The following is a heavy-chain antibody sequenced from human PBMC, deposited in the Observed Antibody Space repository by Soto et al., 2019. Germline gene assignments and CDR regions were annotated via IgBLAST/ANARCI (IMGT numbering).Heavy chain of an antibody. D-gene: IGHD3-22*01. CDR1: GGSISSYY. V-gene: IGHV4-59*01. CDR2: IYYSGTP. Sequence: TLSLTCNVSGGSISSYYWSWIRQPPGKGLEWIGYIYYSGTPNYNPSLKSRVAISMDSSKNQFSLKLTSVTAADTAVYYCARETYDSSDLYRRFDYWGQGTLVTVSS. CDR3: ARETYDSSDLYRRFDY. J-gene: IGHJ4*02.